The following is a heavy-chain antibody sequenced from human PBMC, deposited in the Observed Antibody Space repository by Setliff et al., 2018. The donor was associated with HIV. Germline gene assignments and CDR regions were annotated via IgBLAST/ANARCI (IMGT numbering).Heavy chain of an antibody. Sequence: GGSLSLSCVASGLTFRNTWMTWVRQAPGKGLEWVSFIYSDGRTYYAESVKGRFTISRDDSKNTLYLQMHSLRVEDTAAYYCAKGVKWLDPWGQGIQVTVSS. V-gene: IGHV3-53*01. D-gene: IGHD3-16*01. CDR3: AKGVKWLDP. J-gene: IGHJ5*02. CDR2: IYSDGRT. CDR1: GLTFRNTW.